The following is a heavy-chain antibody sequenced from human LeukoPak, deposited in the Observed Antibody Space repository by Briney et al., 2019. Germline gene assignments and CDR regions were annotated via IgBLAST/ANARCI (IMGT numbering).Heavy chain of an antibody. CDR3: AADLNYYDSSGSGAY. CDR1: GFTFTSSA. J-gene: IGHJ4*02. Sequence: SVKVSCKASGFTFTSSAMQWVRQARGQRLEWIGWIVVGSGNTNYAQKFQERVTITRDMSTSTAYMELTSLRSEDTAVYYCAADLNYYDSSGSGAYWGQGTLVTVSS. CDR2: IVVGSGNT. D-gene: IGHD3-22*01. V-gene: IGHV1-58*02.